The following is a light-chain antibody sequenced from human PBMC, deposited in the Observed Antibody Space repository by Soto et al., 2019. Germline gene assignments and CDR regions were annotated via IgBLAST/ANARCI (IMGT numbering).Light chain of an antibody. CDR1: QSISNW. J-gene: IGKJ2*01. V-gene: IGKV1-5*03. Sequence: DIQMTQSPSTLSASVGDRVTITCRASQSISNWLAWYQQQPEKAPNVLIYKASNLKSGVPSRFSGSGSGTEFTLTVSSLQPEDFATYFCQQYNSYPYTFGQGTKLEIK. CDR3: QQYNSYPYT. CDR2: KAS.